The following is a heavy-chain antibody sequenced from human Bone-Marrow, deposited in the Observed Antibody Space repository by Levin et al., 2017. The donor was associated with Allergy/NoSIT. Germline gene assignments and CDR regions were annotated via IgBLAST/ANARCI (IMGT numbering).Heavy chain of an antibody. CDR3: ARAMDIVATPLGY. CDR1: GGSISSSSYY. J-gene: IGHJ4*02. CDR2: IYYSGST. D-gene: IGHD5-12*01. Sequence: SETLSLTCTVSGGSISSSSYYWGWIRQPPGTGLKWIGSIYYSGSTYYNPSLKSRVTISVDTSKNQFSLKLSSVTAADTAVYYCARAMDIVATPLGYWGQGTLVTVSS. V-gene: IGHV4-39*01.